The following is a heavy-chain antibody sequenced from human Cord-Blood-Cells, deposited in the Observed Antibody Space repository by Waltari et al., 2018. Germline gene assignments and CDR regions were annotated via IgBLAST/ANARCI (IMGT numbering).Heavy chain of an antibody. Sequence: QVQLQESGPGLVKPSETLSLTCAVSGYSISSGYYWGWIRQPRGKGLEWIGSIYHSGSTYYNPSLKSRVTISVDTSKNQFSLKLSSVTAADTAVYYCARDQYCSSTSCYYFDYWGQGTLVTVSS. CDR3: ARDQYCSSTSCYYFDY. CDR1: GYSISSGYY. V-gene: IGHV4-38-2*02. J-gene: IGHJ4*02. CDR2: IYHSGST. D-gene: IGHD2-2*01.